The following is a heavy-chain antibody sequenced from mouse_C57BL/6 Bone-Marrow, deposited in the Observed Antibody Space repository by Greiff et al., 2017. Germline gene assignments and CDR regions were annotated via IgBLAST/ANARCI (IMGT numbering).Heavy chain of an antibody. CDR1: GYTFTSYT. CDR2: INPSSGYT. CDR3: AREPHYYGYWYFDV. D-gene: IGHD2-1*01. J-gene: IGHJ1*03. V-gene: IGHV1-4*01. Sequence: QVQLQQSGAELARPGASVKMSCKASGYTFTSYTMHWVKQRPGQGLEWIGYINPSSGYTKYNQKFKDKATLTADKSSSAAYMQLSSLTSEDSAVYYCAREPHYYGYWYFDVWGTGTTVTVSS.